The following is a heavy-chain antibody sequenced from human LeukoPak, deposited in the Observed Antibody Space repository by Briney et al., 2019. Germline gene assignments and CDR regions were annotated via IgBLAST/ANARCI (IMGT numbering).Heavy chain of an antibody. D-gene: IGHD3-3*01. V-gene: IGHV4-34*01. CDR2: INHSGST. Sequence: SETLSLTCAVYGGSFSGYYWSWIRQPPGKGLEWIGEINHSGSTNYNPSLKSRVTISVDTSKNQFSLKLSSVTAADTAVYYCADDRVIFGARAFGYWGQGTLVTVSS. J-gene: IGHJ4*02. CDR3: ADDRVIFGARAFGY. CDR1: GGSFSGYY.